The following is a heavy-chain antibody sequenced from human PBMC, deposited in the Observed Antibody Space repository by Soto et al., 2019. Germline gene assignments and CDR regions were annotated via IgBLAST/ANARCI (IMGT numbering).Heavy chain of an antibody. CDR3: ARILPPGPSYYYGMDV. V-gene: IGHV4-30-4*01. CDR2: IYYSGST. J-gene: IGHJ6*01. CDR1: GGSISIGDYS. Sequence: SETLSITCTFSGGSISIGDYSWSWIRQPPGKGLEWIGYIYYSGSTYYNPSLKSRVTISVDTSKNQFSLKLSSVTAADTAVYYCARILPPGPSYYYGMDVWGQGTTVTVSS.